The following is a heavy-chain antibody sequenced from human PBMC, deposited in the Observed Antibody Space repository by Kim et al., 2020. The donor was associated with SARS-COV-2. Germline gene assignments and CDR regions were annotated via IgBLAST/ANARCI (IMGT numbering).Heavy chain of an antibody. CDR2: ST. CDR3: ARTVTNWFDP. V-gene: IGHV4-59*01. J-gene: IGHJ5*02. D-gene: IGHD4-17*01. Sequence: STNYNPSLKSRVDISVDTSKNRFSLKLSSVTAADTAVYYCARTVTNWFDPWGQGTLVTVSS.